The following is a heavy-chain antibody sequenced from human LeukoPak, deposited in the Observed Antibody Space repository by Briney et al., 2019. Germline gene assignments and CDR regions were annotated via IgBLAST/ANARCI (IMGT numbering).Heavy chain of an antibody. V-gene: IGHV3-48*03. Sequence: PGGSLRLSYAASGFTFTSYEINWVRQAPGKGLEWVSYISSSGDILYYADSVKGRFTISRDNAKNSLYLQMNSLRAEDTAVYYCARETAYGDYISYYYYYGMDVWGQGTTVTVSS. D-gene: IGHD4-17*01. J-gene: IGHJ6*02. CDR3: ARETAYGDYISYYYYYGMDV. CDR1: GFTFTSYE. CDR2: ISSSGDIL.